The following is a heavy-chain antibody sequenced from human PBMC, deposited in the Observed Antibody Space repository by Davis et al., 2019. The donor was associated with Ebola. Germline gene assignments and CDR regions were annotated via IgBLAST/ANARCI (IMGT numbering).Heavy chain of an antibody. V-gene: IGHV1-69*04. CDR2: IIPILGIA. CDR1: GGTFSSYA. J-gene: IGHJ4*02. CDR3: ARGDIVVVPDYFDY. Sequence: SVKVSCKASGGTFSSYAISWARQAPGQGLEWMGRIIPILGIANYAQKFQGRVTITADKSTSTAYRELRSLRSDDTAVYYSARGDIVVVPDYFDYWGQGTLVTVSS. D-gene: IGHD2-2*01.